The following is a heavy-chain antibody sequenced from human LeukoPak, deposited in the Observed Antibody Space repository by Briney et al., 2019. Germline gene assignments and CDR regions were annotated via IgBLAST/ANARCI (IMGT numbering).Heavy chain of an antibody. J-gene: IGHJ4*02. D-gene: IGHD2-15*01. CDR1: GLTFSGSW. CDR2: IKSDGSST. Sequence: GGSLRLSCAASGLTFSGSWMHWVRQAPGKGLKWVSRIKSDGSSTTYADSLKRRFTISRDNAKNTLYLEMNSLRAEDTAVYYCARTFAAAHIDYWGQGTLVTVSS. CDR3: ARTFAAAHIDY. V-gene: IGHV3-74*01.